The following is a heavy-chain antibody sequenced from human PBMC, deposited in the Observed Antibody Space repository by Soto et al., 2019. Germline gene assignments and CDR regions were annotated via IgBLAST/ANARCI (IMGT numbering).Heavy chain of an antibody. D-gene: IGHD3-9*01. CDR2: ISFDGSSA. J-gene: IGHJ6*02. V-gene: IGHV3-30-3*01. Sequence: QVQLVESGGGVVQPGMSPRLSCASSGLTFDIFAMHWVRQAPGKGLEWVAVISFDGSSAPYADSVEGRFTISRDNSKSTVYLQMDSARPEDTAVYYCATGSATTWFQYGLDVWGQGTSVIVFS. CDR1: GLTFDIFA. CDR3: ATGSATTWFQYGLDV.